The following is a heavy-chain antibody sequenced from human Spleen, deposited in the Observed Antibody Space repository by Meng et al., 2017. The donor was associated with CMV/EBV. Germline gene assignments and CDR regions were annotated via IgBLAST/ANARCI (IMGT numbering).Heavy chain of an antibody. Sequence: GESLKISCLASGFTFSSYEMNWVRQAPGKGPEWVSYISTRGSLIKYADSVKGRFTISRDNAKNSLYLQMNSLRAEDTAVYYCASTYCSSTSCDTGYYYYYGMDVWGQGTTVTVSS. CDR3: ASTYCSSTSCDTGYYYYYGMDV. CDR1: GFTFSSYE. V-gene: IGHV3-48*03. J-gene: IGHJ6*02. CDR2: ISTRGSLI. D-gene: IGHD2-2*02.